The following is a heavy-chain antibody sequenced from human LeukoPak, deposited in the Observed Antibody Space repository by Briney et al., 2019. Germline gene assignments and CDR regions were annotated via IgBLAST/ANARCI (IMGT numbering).Heavy chain of an antibody. CDR3: AKSGGYGLIDY. CDR1: GASISTSGYY. V-gene: IGHV4-39*01. J-gene: IGHJ4*02. Sequence: SETLSLTCSVSGASISTSGYYWGWTRQPPGKGLEWIGSIYYSGSTYYNPSLKSRVHISIDTSKNQFSLRLSSVTAADTAVYYRAKSGGYGLIDYWGQGTLVTVS. CDR2: IYYSGST. D-gene: IGHD1-26*01.